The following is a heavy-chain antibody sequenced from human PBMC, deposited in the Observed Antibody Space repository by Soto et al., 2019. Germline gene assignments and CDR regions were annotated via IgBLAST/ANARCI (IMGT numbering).Heavy chain of an antibody. J-gene: IGHJ4*02. D-gene: IGHD3-22*01. Sequence: PGGSLRLSCAASGFTFSSYAMHWVRQAPGKGLEWVAVISYDGSNKYYADSVKGRFTISRDNSKNTLYLQMNSLRAEDTAVYYCARAKMDYYDSSGYWYFDYWGQGTLVTVSS. CDR1: GFTFSSYA. V-gene: IGHV3-30-3*01. CDR3: ARAKMDYYDSSGYWYFDY. CDR2: ISYDGSNK.